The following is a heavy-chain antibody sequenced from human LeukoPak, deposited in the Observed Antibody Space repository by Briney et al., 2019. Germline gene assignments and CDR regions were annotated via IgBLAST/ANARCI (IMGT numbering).Heavy chain of an antibody. Sequence: ASVKVSCKASGYTFTSYGISWVRQAPGQGLEWMGWISAYNGNTNYAQKLQGRVTMTTDTSTSTAYMELRSLRSDDTAVYYCARERGVAAAGTGWFDPWVQGTLVTVSS. D-gene: IGHD6-13*01. CDR1: GYTFTSYG. CDR2: ISAYNGNT. V-gene: IGHV1-18*01. J-gene: IGHJ5*02. CDR3: ARERGVAAAGTGWFDP.